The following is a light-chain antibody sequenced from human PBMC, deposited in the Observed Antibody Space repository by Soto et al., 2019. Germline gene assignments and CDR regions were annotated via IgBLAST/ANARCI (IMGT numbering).Light chain of an antibody. V-gene: IGKV3-20*01. CDR3: QQYGSSLYT. J-gene: IGKJ2*01. CDR1: QSVSSSY. Sequence: EIVLTQSPGTLSLSPGERATLSCRASQSVSSSYLAWYQQKPGQAPRLLIYGASSRATAIPDRFCGSGSGTDFTLTSSRLEPEDFAVYYCQQYGSSLYTFGQGTKLEIK. CDR2: GAS.